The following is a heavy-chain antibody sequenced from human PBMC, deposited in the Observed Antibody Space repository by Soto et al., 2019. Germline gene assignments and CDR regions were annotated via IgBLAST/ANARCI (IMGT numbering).Heavy chain of an antibody. CDR3: ARAGQTARYSGYDY. J-gene: IGHJ4*02. V-gene: IGHV4-39*07. Sequence: ASETLSLTCTVSGGSISSSSYYWGWIRQPPGKGLEWIGNIFYNGNTNYNPSLKSRVTMSVDTSKSQFSLKLNSVTAADTALYYCARAGQTARYSGYDYWGQGILVTVSS. CDR1: GGSISSSSYY. D-gene: IGHD5-12*01. CDR2: IFYNGNT.